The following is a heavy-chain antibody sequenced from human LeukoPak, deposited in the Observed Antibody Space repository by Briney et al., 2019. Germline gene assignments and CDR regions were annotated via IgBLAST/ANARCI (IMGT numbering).Heavy chain of an antibody. V-gene: IGHV1-2*02. CDR2: INPKSGGT. J-gene: IGHJ6*03. CDR1: GYTFTGYY. Sequence: ASVKVSCKASGYTFTGYYMHWVRQAPGQGLEWMGWINPKSGGTSYAQSFQGRVTMTRDTSISTVYMELNRLRSDDTAVYYCARDPTSFYYYYMDVWGNGTTVIVSS. CDR3: ARDPTSFYYYYMDV.